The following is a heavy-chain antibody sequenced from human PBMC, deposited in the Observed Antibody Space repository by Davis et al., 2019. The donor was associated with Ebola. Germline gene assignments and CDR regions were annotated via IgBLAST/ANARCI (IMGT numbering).Heavy chain of an antibody. J-gene: IGHJ6*02. Sequence: GGSLRLSCAASGFTVSSNYMGWVRQAPGKGLEWVSVIYSGGSTYYADSVKGRFTISRDNSKNTLYLQMNSLRAEDTAVYYCARRATVTTWSYYYYGMDVWGQGTTVTVSS. D-gene: IGHD4-17*01. V-gene: IGHV3-53*01. CDR2: IYSGGST. CDR3: ARRATVTTWSYYYYGMDV. CDR1: GFTVSSNY.